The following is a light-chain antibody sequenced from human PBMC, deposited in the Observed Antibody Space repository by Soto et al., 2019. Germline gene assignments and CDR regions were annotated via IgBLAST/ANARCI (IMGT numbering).Light chain of an antibody. Sequence: QPVLTQPPSVSGAPGQRVTISCTGSSSNIGAGYDVHWYQQLPGTAPKLLIYGNSNRPSGVPDRFSGSKSGTSASLAITGLQADDEADYYCQSYDSSLSDSVFGGGTKLTVL. CDR3: QSYDSSLSDSV. CDR2: GNS. J-gene: IGLJ2*01. CDR1: SSNIGAGYD. V-gene: IGLV1-40*01.